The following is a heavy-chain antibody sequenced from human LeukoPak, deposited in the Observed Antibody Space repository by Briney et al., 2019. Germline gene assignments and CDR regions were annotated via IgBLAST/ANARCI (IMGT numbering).Heavy chain of an antibody. Sequence: PGRSLRLSCAASGFTFSSYGMHWVRQAPGKGLEWVAVISYDGSNKYYADSVKGRFTISRDNSKNTLYLQMNSLRAEDTAVYYCAKDFIAVSGYWGQGTLVTVSS. J-gene: IGHJ4*02. CDR3: AKDFIAVSGY. CDR2: ISYDGSNK. CDR1: GFTFSSYG. D-gene: IGHD6-19*01. V-gene: IGHV3-30*18.